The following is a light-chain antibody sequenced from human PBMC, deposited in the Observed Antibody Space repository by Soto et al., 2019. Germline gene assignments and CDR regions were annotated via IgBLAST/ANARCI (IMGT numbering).Light chain of an antibody. Sequence: IQLTQSPSSLSASVGDRVTITCRASQGARSNLVWYQQKPGEAPKVLIYAASTLQSGVPSRFSGSGSGTDFTLTISSLQPEDFATYYCQQLNSYPWTFGQGTKVEIK. J-gene: IGKJ1*01. CDR2: AAS. CDR1: QGARSN. V-gene: IGKV1-9*01. CDR3: QQLNSYPWT.